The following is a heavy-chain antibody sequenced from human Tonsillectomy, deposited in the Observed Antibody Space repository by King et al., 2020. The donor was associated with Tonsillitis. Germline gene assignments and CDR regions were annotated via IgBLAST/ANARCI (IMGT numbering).Heavy chain of an antibody. CDR2: ISYDGSNK. V-gene: IGHV3-30*04. J-gene: IGHJ4*02. CDR1: GFTFSSYA. Sequence: VQLVESGGGVVQPGRSLRLSCAASGFTFSSYAMHWVRQAPGKGLEWVAVISYDGSNKYYADSVKGRFTISRDNSKNTLYLQMNSLRAEDTAVYYCARDTDQIDDYFDYWGQGTLVTVSS. CDR3: ARDTDQIDDYFDY. D-gene: IGHD2/OR15-2a*01.